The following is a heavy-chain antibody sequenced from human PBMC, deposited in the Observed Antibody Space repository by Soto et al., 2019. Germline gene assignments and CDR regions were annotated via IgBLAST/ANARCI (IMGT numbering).Heavy chain of an antibody. CDR3: AREYTAWPLAYGLDV. D-gene: IGHD2-2*02. V-gene: IGHV3-21*01. Sequence: GGSLRLSCVGSGFTFSTYSINWVRQAPGKGLEWVSPISSRSDIYYADSVKGRFTISRDNAKNSVSLQMNSLRAEDTAVYYCAREYTAWPLAYGLDVWGQGTTVTVSS. J-gene: IGHJ6*02. CDR1: GFTFSTYS. CDR2: ISSRSDI.